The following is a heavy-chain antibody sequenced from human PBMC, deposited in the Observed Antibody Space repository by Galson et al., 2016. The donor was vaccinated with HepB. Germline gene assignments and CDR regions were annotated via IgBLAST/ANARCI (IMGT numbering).Heavy chain of an antibody. Sequence: SVKVSCKASGYTFSFYYMHWVRQAPGQGLEWMGIINPTGGNFTSYAQKFQGRVTMTRDTSTSTGYMELSSLRSEDTAVYYCARGADSGYDLGDYWGQGTLVTVSS. V-gene: IGHV1-46*01. J-gene: IGHJ4*02. CDR2: INPTGGNFT. D-gene: IGHD5-12*01. CDR3: ARGADSGYDLGDY. CDR1: GYTFSFYY.